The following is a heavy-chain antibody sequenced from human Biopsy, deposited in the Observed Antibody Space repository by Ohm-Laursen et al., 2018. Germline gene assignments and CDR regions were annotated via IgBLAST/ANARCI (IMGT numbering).Heavy chain of an antibody. CDR2: INHSGRT. CDR1: GGSTNDYF. D-gene: IGHD3-22*01. V-gene: IGHV4-34*01. Sequence: SDTLSLTCSVSGGSTNDYFWSWIRQTPGKGLEWIGEINHSGRTNYNPSLKSRVTISVDTSKNQFSLKVRSVTAADTAVYYCVRGVDYYDPYHYYALDVWGQGTTVTVSS. CDR3: VRGVDYYDPYHYYALDV. J-gene: IGHJ6*02.